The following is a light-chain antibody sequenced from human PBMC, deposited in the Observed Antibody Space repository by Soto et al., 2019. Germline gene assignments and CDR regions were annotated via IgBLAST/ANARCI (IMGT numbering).Light chain of an antibody. CDR2: EVS. J-gene: IGLJ1*01. CDR3: CSYAGSSTNYV. CDR1: SSDVGSYNL. V-gene: IGLV2-23*02. Sequence: QSALTQPASVSGSPGQSITISCTGTSSDVGSYNLVSWYQQHPGKAPKHIIYEVSKRPSGVSNRFSGSKSGNTASLTISGLQAEDEAEYYCCSYAGSSTNYVFVTGTKLTVL.